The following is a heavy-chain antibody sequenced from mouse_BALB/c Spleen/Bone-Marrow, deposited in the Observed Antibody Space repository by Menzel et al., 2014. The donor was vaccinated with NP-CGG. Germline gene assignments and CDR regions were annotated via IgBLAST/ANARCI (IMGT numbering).Heavy chain of an antibody. J-gene: IGHJ4*01. D-gene: IGHD1-1*01. CDR1: GYSFSNYW. CDR3: ASRGDYSYAMDY. Sequence: QVQLQQPGAEPVRPGSSVKISCKSSGYSFSNYWMNWMKQRPGQGLEWIGQIYPGDGDTNYNGKFKGKATLTADKSSSTAYMQLSSLTSEDSAVYFCASRGDYSYAMDYWGQGTSVTVSS. V-gene: IGHV1-80*01. CDR2: IYPGDGDT.